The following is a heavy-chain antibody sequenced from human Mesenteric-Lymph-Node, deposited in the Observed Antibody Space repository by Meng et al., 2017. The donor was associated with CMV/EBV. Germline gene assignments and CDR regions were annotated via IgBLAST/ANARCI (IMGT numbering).Heavy chain of an antibody. V-gene: IGHV3-7*01. D-gene: IGHD3-10*01. CDR2: IKQDESQT. CDR1: GFTVSSNY. Sequence: GESLKISCAASGFTVSSNYMSWVRQAPGKGLEWVTLIKQDESQTYYVDSVKGRFTISRDNPKNSMYLQMNSLRAEDTAVYFCVTGRGDVWGQGTMVTVSS. J-gene: IGHJ3*01. CDR3: VTGRGDV.